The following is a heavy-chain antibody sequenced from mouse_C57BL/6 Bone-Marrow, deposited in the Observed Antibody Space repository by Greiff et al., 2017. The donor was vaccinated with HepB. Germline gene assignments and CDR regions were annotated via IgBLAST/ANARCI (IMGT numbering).Heavy chain of an antibody. Sequence: EVKLVESGGGLVQPGGSLKLSCAASGFTFSDYYMYWVRQTPEKRLEWVAYISNGGGSTYYPDTVKGRFTISRDNAKNTLYLQMSRLKSEDTAMYYCARRDGYDVGYYYAMDYWGQGTSVTVS. J-gene: IGHJ4*01. CDR3: ARRDGYDVGYYYAMDY. CDR1: GFTFSDYY. V-gene: IGHV5-12*01. CDR2: ISNGGGST. D-gene: IGHD2-2*01.